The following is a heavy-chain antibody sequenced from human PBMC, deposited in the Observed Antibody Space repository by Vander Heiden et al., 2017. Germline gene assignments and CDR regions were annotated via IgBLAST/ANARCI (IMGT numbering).Heavy chain of an antibody. Sequence: VQLVESGGGLVKPGQCLRLPSAGSGFAFSSDSLKWVRQARRKELECVSSMRETSRYICNADCGKGRYTSSRNNTENSLYLQMNSLRGEDTDVYCCASFYGAGSYTGYYYYGMDVWGQGTTVTVSS. CDR2: MRETSRYI. D-gene: IGHD3-10*01. CDR1: GFAFSSDS. V-gene: IGHV3-21*01. CDR3: ASFYGAGSYTGYYYYGMDV. J-gene: IGHJ6*02.